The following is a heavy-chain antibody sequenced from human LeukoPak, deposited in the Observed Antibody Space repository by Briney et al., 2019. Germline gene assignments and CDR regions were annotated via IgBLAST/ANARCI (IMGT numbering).Heavy chain of an antibody. CDR2: ISGSGGTT. V-gene: IGHV3-23*01. CDR3: ARSIGGVVVVAADY. CDR1: GFTFSTYA. J-gene: IGHJ4*02. D-gene: IGHD2-15*01. Sequence: QPRGSLRLSCAASGFTFSTYAMTWVRQAPGKGLEWVSVISGSGGTTYYADSVKGRFTLSRDNSKNTVFLQMNSLRAEDTAVYYCARSIGGVVVVAADYWGQGTLVTVSS.